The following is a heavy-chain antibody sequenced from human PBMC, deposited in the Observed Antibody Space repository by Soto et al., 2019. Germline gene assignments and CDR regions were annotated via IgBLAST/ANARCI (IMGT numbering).Heavy chain of an antibody. CDR1: GATFSSST. V-gene: IGHV1-69*02. CDR3: ATGALTFGGVLKA. D-gene: IGHD3-16*01. CDR2: IIPMFGIT. Sequence: QVQLVQSGADVKKPGSSVKVSCKASGATFSSSTFTWVRQAPGQGREWMGRIIPMFGITNSAQKFQGRLGITADESTNTVFMDMSSLRSDDTAIYYCATGALTFGGVLKAWGQGTLVTVSS. J-gene: IGHJ4*02.